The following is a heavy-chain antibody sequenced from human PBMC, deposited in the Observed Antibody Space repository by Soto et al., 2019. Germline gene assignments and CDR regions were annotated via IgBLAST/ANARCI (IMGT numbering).Heavy chain of an antibody. CDR1: GGSVSSGSYY. J-gene: IGHJ6*02. CDR2: IYYSGST. Sequence: SETLSLTCTVSGGSVSSGSYYWSWIRQPPGKGLEWIGYIYYSGSTNYNPSLKSRVTISVDTFKNQFSLKLSSVTAADTAVYYCARSFDSSGATRTYGMDVWGQGTTVTVSS. CDR3: ARSFDSSGATRTYGMDV. D-gene: IGHD6-19*01. V-gene: IGHV4-61*01.